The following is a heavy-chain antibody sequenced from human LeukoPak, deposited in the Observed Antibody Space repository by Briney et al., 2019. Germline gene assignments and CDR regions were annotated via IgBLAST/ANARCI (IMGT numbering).Heavy chain of an antibody. CDR3: AKDVGDGQQLVSYGMDV. CDR1: GFTFDDYA. Sequence: GGSLRLSCAASGFTFDDYAMHWVRQAPGKGLEWVSGISWNSGSIGYADSVKGRFTISRDNAKNSLYLQMNSLRAEDTALYYCAKDVGDGQQLVSYGMDVWGQGTTVTVSS. D-gene: IGHD6-13*01. J-gene: IGHJ6*02. CDR2: ISWNSGSI. V-gene: IGHV3-9*01.